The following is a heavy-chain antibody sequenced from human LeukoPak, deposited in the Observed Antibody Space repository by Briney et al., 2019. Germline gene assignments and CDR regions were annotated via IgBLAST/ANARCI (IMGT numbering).Heavy chain of an antibody. V-gene: IGHV4-31*03. D-gene: IGHD2-15*01. CDR1: GGSISSGGYY. Sequence: PSETLSLTCTVSGGSISSGGYYWSWIRQHPGKGLEWIGYIYYSGSTYYNPSLKSRVTISVGTSKNQFSLKLSSVTAADTAVYYCAGVRGCRVRSGGSCYEDYWGQGTLVTVSS. CDR2: IYYSGST. J-gene: IGHJ4*02. CDR3: AGVRGCRVRSGGSCYEDY.